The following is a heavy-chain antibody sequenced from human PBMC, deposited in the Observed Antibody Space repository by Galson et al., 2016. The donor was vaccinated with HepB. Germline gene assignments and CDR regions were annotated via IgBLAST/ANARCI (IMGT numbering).Heavy chain of an antibody. V-gene: IGHV4/OR15-8*01. D-gene: IGHD2-2*01. J-gene: IGHJ5*02. CDR3: TRARRHCSSSSCYLDP. CDR2: IYHSGGP. Sequence: EWIGEIYHSGGPNYNPSLKSRVTISLDNSNNHISLRLSSVTAADTAVYYCTRARRHCSSSSCYLDPWGQGTLVTVSS.